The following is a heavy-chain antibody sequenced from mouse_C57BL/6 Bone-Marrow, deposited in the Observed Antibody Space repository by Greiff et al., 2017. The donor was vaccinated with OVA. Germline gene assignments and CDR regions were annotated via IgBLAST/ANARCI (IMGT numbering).Heavy chain of an antibody. CDR3: TAGTWGFAY. V-gene: IGHV6-3*01. J-gene: IGHJ3*01. D-gene: IGHD3-3*01. CDR1: GFTFSNYW. Sequence: EVMLVESGGGLVQPGGSMKLSCVASGFTFSNYWMNWVRQSPEKGLEWVAQIRLKSDNYATHYAESVKGRFTISRDDSKSSVYLQMNNLRAEDTGIYYCTAGTWGFAYWGQGTLVTVSA. CDR2: IRLKSDNYAT.